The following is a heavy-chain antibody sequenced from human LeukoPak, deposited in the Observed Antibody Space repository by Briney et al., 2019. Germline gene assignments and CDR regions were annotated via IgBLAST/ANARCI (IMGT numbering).Heavy chain of an antibody. CDR1: GFTFSAYW. CDR2: IKQDGGEK. Sequence: GGSLRLSCAASGFTFSAYWMAWLRQAPGKGLEWVASIKQDGGEKFYMDSVKGRFTISKDNSKNSLYLQMNSLRVEDTAVYYCAREDNSNYNYWGQGTLVTVSS. V-gene: IGHV3-7*01. CDR3: AREDNSNYNY. D-gene: IGHD4-11*01. J-gene: IGHJ4*02.